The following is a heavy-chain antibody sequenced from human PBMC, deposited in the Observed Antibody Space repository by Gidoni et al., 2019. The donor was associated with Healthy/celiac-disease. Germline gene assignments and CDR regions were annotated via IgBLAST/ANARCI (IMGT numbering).Heavy chain of an antibody. J-gene: IGHJ6*02. D-gene: IGHD1-26*01. Sequence: EVQLVESGGGLVQPGGSLRLSCAASGSTFSSYSMNWVRQAPGQGLEWVSYISSSSSTINYADSVKGRFTISRDNAKNSLYLQMNSRRAEDTAVYYCSGSYGQYYYYYYGMDVWGQGTTVTVSS. V-gene: IGHV3-48*04. CDR1: GSTFSSYS. CDR2: ISSSSSTI. CDR3: SGSYGQYYYYYYGMDV.